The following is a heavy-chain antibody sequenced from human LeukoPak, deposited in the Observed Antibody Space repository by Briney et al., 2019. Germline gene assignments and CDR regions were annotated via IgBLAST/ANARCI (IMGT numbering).Heavy chain of an antibody. D-gene: IGHD5-18*01. Sequence: GGSLRLSCIASGFTFSIYSMNWVRQAPGKGLECLSYISSSSDNIYYADSVKGRFTISRDNSKNTLYLQMNSLRAEDTAVYYCATLQLWGDYWGQGTLVTVSS. CDR1: GFTFSIYS. CDR3: ATLQLWGDY. CDR2: ISSSSDNI. J-gene: IGHJ4*02. V-gene: IGHV3-48*01.